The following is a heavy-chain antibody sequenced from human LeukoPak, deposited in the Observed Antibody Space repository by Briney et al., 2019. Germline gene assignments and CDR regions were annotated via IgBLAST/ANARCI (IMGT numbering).Heavy chain of an antibody. CDR3: ARHKEWYDWLDP. J-gene: IGHJ5*02. V-gene: IGHV4-39*01. CDR1: GGSFSSADYH. D-gene: IGHD2-8*01. CDR2: TYYSGQT. Sequence: SETLSLKCTVSGGSFSSADYHWGWIRQTPGKGLEWIGITYYSGQTFYNPSLKSRVIISIDTSTNHFSLKLTSVTAADTAVYYCARHKEWYDWLDPWGQGTLVAVSS.